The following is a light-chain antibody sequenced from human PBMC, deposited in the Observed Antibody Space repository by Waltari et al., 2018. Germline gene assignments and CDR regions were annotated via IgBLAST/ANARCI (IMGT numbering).Light chain of an antibody. CDR2: QDS. J-gene: IGLJ1*01. V-gene: IGLV3-1*01. CDR1: ELGNKY. Sequence: SYELTQPPSVSVSPGQTASITCSGDELGNKYVCWYQQKPGQSPILVIFQDSKRPSGIPERFSGSNSGNAATLTISGTQAVDEAVYYCQAWDSNTGVFGTGTRVTVL. CDR3: QAWDSNTGV.